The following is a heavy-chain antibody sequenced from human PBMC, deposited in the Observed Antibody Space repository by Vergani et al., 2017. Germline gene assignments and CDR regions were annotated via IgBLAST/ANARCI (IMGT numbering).Heavy chain of an antibody. CDR2: INHSGST. V-gene: IGHV4-34*01. CDR3: ARALEVAGIYYYYDMDV. D-gene: IGHD6-19*01. Sequence: QVQLQQWGAGLLKPSETLSLTCAVYGGSFSGYYWSWIRQPPGKGLEWIGEINHSGSTNYNPSLKSRVTISVDTSKNQFSLKLSSVTAADTAVYYCARALEVAGIYYYYDMDVWGQGTTVTVSS. CDR1: GGSFSGYY. J-gene: IGHJ6*02.